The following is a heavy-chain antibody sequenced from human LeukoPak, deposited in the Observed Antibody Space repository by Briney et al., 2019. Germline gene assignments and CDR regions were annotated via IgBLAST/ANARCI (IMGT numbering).Heavy chain of an antibody. CDR2: INHSGST. CDR1: GGSFSGYY. Sequence: ETLSLTCAVYGGSFSGYYWSWIRQPPGKGLEWIGEINHSGSTNYNPSLKSRVTISVDTSKNQVSLKLSSVTAADTAVYYCARGRAVPAAMRSYYYYMDVWGKGTTVTVSS. CDR3: ARGRAVPAAMRSYYYYMDV. D-gene: IGHD2-2*01. V-gene: IGHV4-34*01. J-gene: IGHJ6*03.